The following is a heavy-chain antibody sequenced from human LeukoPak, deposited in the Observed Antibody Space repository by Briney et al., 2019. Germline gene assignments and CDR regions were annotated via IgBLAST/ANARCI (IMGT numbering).Heavy chain of an antibody. Sequence: GGSLRLSCAASGFTFSSYEMNWVRQALGKGLEWVSYISSSGSIIDYADSVKGRFTIFRDNAKNSLYLQMNSLRAEDTAVYYCARDGYSTSWYPYYFDYWGQGTLVTVSS. CDR2: ISSSGSII. CDR3: ARDGYSTSWYPYYFDY. V-gene: IGHV3-48*03. D-gene: IGHD6-13*01. CDR1: GFTFSSYE. J-gene: IGHJ4*02.